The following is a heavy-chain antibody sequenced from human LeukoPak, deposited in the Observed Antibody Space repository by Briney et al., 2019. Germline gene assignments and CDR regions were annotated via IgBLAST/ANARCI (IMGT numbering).Heavy chain of an antibody. V-gene: IGHV1-18*01. CDR3: ARDRGLEGYYYDSGSYRNDAFDI. CDR2: ISAYNGNT. D-gene: IGHD3-10*01. J-gene: IGHJ3*02. Sequence: GASVKVSCKASGYTFTSYGISWVRQAPGQGLEWMGWISAYNGNTNYAQNVQGRFTMTTDTSTSTAYMELRSLRSDDTAVYYCARDRGLEGYYYDSGSYRNDAFDIWGQGTMVTVSS. CDR1: GYTFTSYG.